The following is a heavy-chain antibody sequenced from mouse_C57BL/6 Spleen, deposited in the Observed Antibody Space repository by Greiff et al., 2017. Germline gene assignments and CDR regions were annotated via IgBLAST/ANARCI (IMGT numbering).Heavy chain of an antibody. J-gene: IGHJ4*01. Sequence: VQLQQSGAELVKPGASVKISCKASGYAFSSYWMNWVKQRPGKGLEWIGQIYPGAGDTNYNGKFKGKATLTADKSSSTAYMQLSSLTSEDSAVYFGARRDYDRGYYYAMDDWGQGTSVTVSS. CDR3: ARRDYDRGYYYAMDD. D-gene: IGHD2-4*01. V-gene: IGHV1-80*01. CDR1: GYAFSSYW. CDR2: IYPGAGDT.